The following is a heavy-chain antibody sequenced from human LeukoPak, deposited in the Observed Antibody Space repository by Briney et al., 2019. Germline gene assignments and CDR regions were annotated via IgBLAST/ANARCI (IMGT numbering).Heavy chain of an antibody. J-gene: IGHJ5*02. CDR3: ATDLPHYYGSGNYYT. D-gene: IGHD3-10*01. Sequence: GGSLRLSCEASGFTFKNAWMNWVRQAPGKGLEWVGRIKSKTDGGTTDYAAPVKGRFTISRDDSKNTLYLQMNSLKTEDTAVYYCATDLPHYYGSGNYYTWGQGTLVIVSS. V-gene: IGHV3-15*01. CDR2: IKSKTDGGTT. CDR1: GFTFKNAW.